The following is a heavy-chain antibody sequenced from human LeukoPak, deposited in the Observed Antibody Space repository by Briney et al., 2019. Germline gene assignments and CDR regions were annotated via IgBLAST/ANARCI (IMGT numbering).Heavy chain of an antibody. CDR2: INPNSGGT. D-gene: IGHD6-19*01. V-gene: IGHV1-2*02. CDR1: GYTFTGYY. CDR3: ARAADSSGIDAFDI. Sequence: ASVKVSCKASGYTFTGYYMHWVRQAPGQGLEWMGWINPNSGGTNYAQKFQGRVTMTRDTSISTAYMELSSLRSEDTAVYYCARAADSSGIDAFDIWGQGTMVTVSS. J-gene: IGHJ3*02.